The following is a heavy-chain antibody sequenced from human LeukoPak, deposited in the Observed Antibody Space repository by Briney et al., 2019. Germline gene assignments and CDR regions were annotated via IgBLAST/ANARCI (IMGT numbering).Heavy chain of an antibody. CDR1: GYTFTGYY. Sequence: ASVEVSCKASGYTFTGYYMHWVRQAPGQGLEWMGWINPKTGGTNYAQKFQDRVTMTRDTSITTASMEMTRLRSDDTAVYYCARDRVYCSGSSCYVTSVDYWGQGTLVTVSS. V-gene: IGHV1-2*02. J-gene: IGHJ4*02. CDR2: INPKTGGT. D-gene: IGHD2-15*01. CDR3: ARDRVYCSGSSCYVTSVDY.